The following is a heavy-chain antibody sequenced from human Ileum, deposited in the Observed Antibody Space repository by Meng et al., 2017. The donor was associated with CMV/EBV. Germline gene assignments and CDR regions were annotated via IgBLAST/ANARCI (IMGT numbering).Heavy chain of an antibody. J-gene: IGHJ4*02. CDR2: IYYSGST. CDR3: ARAYSGLDY. D-gene: IGHD1-26*01. Sequence: GSLRLSCTVSGGSISSYYWSWIRQPPGKGLEWIGYIYYSGSTNYNPSLKSRVTISVDTSKNQFSLKLSSVTAADTAVYYCARAYSGLDYWGQGTQVTVSS. V-gene: IGHV4-59*01. CDR1: GGSISSYY.